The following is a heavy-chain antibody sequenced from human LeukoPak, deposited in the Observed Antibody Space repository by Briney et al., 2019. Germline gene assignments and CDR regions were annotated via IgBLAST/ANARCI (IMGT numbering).Heavy chain of an antibody. CDR1: GYTFTGYY. V-gene: IGHV1-2*02. CDR3: ARSWAGYNYFFDY. CDR2: INPNSGGT. Sequence: GASVKVSCKASGYTFTGYYMHWVRQAPGQGLEWMGWINPNSGGTNYAQTFQGRVTMTRDTSISTAYIELSRLISDDTAVYYCARSWAGYNYFFDYWGQGTLVTVSS. D-gene: IGHD5-12*01. J-gene: IGHJ4*02.